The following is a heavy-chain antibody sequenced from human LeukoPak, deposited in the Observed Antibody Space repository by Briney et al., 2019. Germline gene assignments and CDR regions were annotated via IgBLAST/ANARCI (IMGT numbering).Heavy chain of an antibody. Sequence: SVKVSCKASGYKFTGHYIHWVRQAPGQGLEWMGWINPSSGGTNYAQKFQGRVTMSRDTSITTAYMQLSSLTSDDTAVYYCARDKTSGWGDDAFDIWGQGTLVTVSS. CDR1: GYKFTGHY. D-gene: IGHD6-19*01. J-gene: IGHJ3*02. CDR3: ARDKTSGWGDDAFDI. V-gene: IGHV1-2*02. CDR2: INPSSGGT.